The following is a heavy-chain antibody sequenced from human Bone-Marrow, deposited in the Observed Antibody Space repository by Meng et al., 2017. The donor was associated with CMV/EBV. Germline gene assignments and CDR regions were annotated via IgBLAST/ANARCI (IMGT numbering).Heavy chain of an antibody. CDR1: GFTFSSYW. V-gene: IGHV3-74*01. CDR2: INSDGSST. Sequence: GGSLRLSCAASGFTFSSYWMHWVRQAPGKGLVWVSHINSDGSSTSYADSVKGRFTISRDNAKNTLYLQMNSLRAEDTALYYCAKDRDSSSWQHYYYGMDVWGQGTTVTVSS. CDR3: AKDRDSSSWQHYYYGMDV. J-gene: IGHJ6*02. D-gene: IGHD6-13*01.